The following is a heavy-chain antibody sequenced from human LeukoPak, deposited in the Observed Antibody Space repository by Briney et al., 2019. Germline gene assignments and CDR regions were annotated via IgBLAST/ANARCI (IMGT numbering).Heavy chain of an antibody. V-gene: IGHV3-74*01. D-gene: IGHD2-2*02. J-gene: IGHJ5*02. CDR2: INSDGSST. CDR1: GFTSSSYW. CDR3: ARIPAAISRWFDP. Sequence: GGSLRLSCAASGFTSSSYWMHWVRQAPGKGLVWVSRINSDGSSTSYADSVKGRFTISRDNAKNTLYLQMNSLRAEDTAVYYCARIPAAISRWFDPWGQGTLVTVSS.